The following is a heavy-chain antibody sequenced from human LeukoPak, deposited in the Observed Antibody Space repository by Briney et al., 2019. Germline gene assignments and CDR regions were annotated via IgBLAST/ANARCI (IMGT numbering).Heavy chain of an antibody. D-gene: IGHD3-10*01. J-gene: IGHJ3*02. V-gene: IGHV3-23*01. CDR1: GFSLRAYD. CDR3: AMRDRGYGLDI. Sequence: GGSLRLSCAASGFSLRAYDLIWVRQAPGKRLDWVSIINGGGDIMMYEDSVKGRFTISRDNSKNTFYLQMNSLRVEDTAVYYCAMRDRGYGLDIWGLGTMVTVSS. CDR2: INGGGDIM.